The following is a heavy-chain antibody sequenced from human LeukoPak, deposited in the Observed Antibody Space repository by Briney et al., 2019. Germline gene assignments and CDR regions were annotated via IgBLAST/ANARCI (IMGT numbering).Heavy chain of an antibody. V-gene: IGHV3-23*01. Sequence: ETLSLTCAVSGGSFSGYYWSWIRQPPGKGLEWVSTISSSGGSTYYADSVKGRFTISRDNSKSTLYLQMNSLRAEDTAVYYCAKATFASSWNLYFDYWGQGTLVTASS. J-gene: IGHJ4*02. CDR3: AKATFASSWNLYFDY. CDR2: ISSSGGST. CDR1: GGSFSGYY. D-gene: IGHD6-13*01.